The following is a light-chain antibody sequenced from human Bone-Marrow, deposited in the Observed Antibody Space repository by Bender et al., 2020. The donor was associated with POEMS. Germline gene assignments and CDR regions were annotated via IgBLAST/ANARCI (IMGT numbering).Light chain of an antibody. J-gene: IGLJ3*02. CDR3: AAWDDSLNGQGV. CDR1: SGSIASNY. V-gene: IGLV6-57*04. Sequence: NFMLTQPHSVSESPGKTVTISCTRSSGSIASNYVQWYQQRPGSAPTTVIYENNQTPSGVPARFSGSKSRTSASLAISGLQSEDEADYYCAAWDDSLNGQGVFGGGTKLTVL. CDR2: ENN.